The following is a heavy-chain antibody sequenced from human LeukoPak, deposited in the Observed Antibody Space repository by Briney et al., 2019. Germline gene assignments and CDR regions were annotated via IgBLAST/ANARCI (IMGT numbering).Heavy chain of an antibody. D-gene: IGHD3-16*02. CDR3: AKLYYDYIWGSYRYYFFDS. J-gene: IGHJ4*02. CDR2: ISDSGGSI. CDR1: GFTFSTYA. V-gene: IGHV3-23*01. Sequence: GGSLRLSCAASGFTFSTYAMSWVRQAPGKGLEWVSSISDSGGSIYYADSVKGRFTISRDNSKNTLYLQMKSLRAEDTALYYCAKLYYDYIWGSYRYYFFDSWGQGTLSTVSS.